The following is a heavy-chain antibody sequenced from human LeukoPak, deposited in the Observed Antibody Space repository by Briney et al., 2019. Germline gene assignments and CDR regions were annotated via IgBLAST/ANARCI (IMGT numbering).Heavy chain of an antibody. Sequence: GGSLRLSCAASGFTFSDYYMSCIRQAPGKGLEWVANIKQDGSEKYYVDSVKGRFTISRDNAKNSLYLQMNSLRAEDTAVYYCARDCSSTTCYWVFDYWGQGTLVTVSS. CDR3: ARDCSSTTCYWVFDY. V-gene: IGHV3-7*01. J-gene: IGHJ4*02. CDR1: GFTFSDYY. D-gene: IGHD2-2*01. CDR2: IKQDGSEK.